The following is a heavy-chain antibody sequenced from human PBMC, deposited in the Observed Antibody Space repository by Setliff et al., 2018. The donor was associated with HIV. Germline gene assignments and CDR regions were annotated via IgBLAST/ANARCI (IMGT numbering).Heavy chain of an antibody. D-gene: IGHD3-3*01. J-gene: IGHJ3*01. Sequence: SETLSLTCPVSGDSISSSAYYWGWVRQPPGKGLEWIGSIYYSGTAYYNPSLRSRVTILVDTSNNNFSLKLNSVTAADTAMYHCARVIASGYNFWSGYPFDAFDVWGQGTMVTVSS. CDR3: ARVIASGYNFWSGYPFDAFDV. CDR1: GDSISSSAYY. CDR2: IYYSGTA. V-gene: IGHV4-39*07.